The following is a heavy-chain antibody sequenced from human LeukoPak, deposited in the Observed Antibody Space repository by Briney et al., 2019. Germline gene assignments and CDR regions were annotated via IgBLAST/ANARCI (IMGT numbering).Heavy chain of an antibody. J-gene: IGHJ4*02. D-gene: IGHD6-13*01. CDR2: FDPEDGET. Sequence: ASVKVSCKVSGYTLTELSMHWVRQAPGKGVEWMGGFDPEDGETIYAQKFQGRVTMTEDTSTDTAYMELSSLRSEDTAVYYCATDLKGAAATPTVFDYWGQGTLVTVSS. CDR1: GYTLTELS. V-gene: IGHV1-24*01. CDR3: ATDLKGAAATPTVFDY.